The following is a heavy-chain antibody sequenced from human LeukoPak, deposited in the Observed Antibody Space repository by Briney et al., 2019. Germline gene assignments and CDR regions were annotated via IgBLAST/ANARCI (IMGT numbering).Heavy chain of an antibody. V-gene: IGHV3-7*01. D-gene: IGHD2-15*01. CDR2: INERGSET. CDR3: AKDYSFSNFN. Sequence: GGSLRLPSAASGFVFSNHWMTWVRQAPGKGLEWVANINERGSETYYADYVKGRFTISRDNTKKSLFLQLNSLSVEDTATYYCAKDYSFSNFNWGQGTLVTVSS. CDR1: GFVFSNHW. J-gene: IGHJ4*02.